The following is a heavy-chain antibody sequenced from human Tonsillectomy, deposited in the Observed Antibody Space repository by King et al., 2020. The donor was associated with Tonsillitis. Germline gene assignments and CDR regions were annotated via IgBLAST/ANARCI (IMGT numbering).Heavy chain of an antibody. CDR2: ISSSSDYI. CDR1: GFTFSTYS. J-gene: IGHJ4*02. Sequence: QLVQSGGGLVKPGGSLRLSCAASGFTFSTYSMNWVRQAPGKGLEWVSSISSSSDYIYYADSVKGRFTISRDNAKNSLYLQMNSLRAEDTAVYYCARGDTSGYYYFDYWGQGTLVTVSS. D-gene: IGHD3-22*01. V-gene: IGHV3-21*01. CDR3: ARGDTSGYYYFDY.